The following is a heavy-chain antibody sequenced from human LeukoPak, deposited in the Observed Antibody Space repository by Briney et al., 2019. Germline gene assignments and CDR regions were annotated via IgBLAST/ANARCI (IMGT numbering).Heavy chain of an antibody. Sequence: PSETLSLTCTVSGGSISSGSYYWSWIRQPPGKGLEWIGRIYTSGSTNYNPSLKSRVTISVDTSKNQFSLKLSSVTAADTAVYYCARELRYTTYYYYYYMDVWGKGTTVTISS. CDR1: GGSISSGSYY. D-gene: IGHD3-9*01. CDR3: ARELRYTTYYYYYYMDV. CDR2: IYTSGST. J-gene: IGHJ6*03. V-gene: IGHV4-61*02.